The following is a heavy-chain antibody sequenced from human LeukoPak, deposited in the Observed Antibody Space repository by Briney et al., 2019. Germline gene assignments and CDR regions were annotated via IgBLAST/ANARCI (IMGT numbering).Heavy chain of an antibody. CDR2: IYYSGST. CDR1: GVSISSYY. CDR3: ASLDYSNYMGY. J-gene: IGHJ4*02. D-gene: IGHD4-11*01. Sequence: SETLSLTCTVSGVSISSYYWSWIRQPPGKGLEWIGYIYYSGSTNYNPSLKSRVTISVDTSKNQFSLKLSSVTAADTAVYYCASLDYSNYMGYWGQGTLVTVSS. V-gene: IGHV4-59*08.